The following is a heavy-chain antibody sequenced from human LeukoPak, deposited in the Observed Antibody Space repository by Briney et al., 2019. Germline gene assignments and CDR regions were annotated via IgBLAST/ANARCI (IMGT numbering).Heavy chain of an antibody. CDR2: FFTSGST. Sequence: SETLSLTCTVSGGSVSSYYWSWIRQPAGKGLEWIGRFFTSGSTNYNPSLKSRVTMSVDTSKNQISLKLSSMTAADTAVYYCAREFQSYCTNGLCHYFDYWGQGTLVTVSS. D-gene: IGHD2-8*01. CDR3: AREFQSYCTNGLCHYFDY. CDR1: GGSVSSYY. J-gene: IGHJ4*02. V-gene: IGHV4-4*07.